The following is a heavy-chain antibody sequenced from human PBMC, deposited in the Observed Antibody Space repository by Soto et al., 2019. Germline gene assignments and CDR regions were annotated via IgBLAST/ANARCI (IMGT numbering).Heavy chain of an antibody. CDR3: TRHGSRDYFLFDP. J-gene: IGHJ5*02. CDR1: GFTFSSFW. CDR2: ASPDGTST. Sequence: VRSLRLSCAASGFTFSSFWMHWVRQAPGKGLEWVSRASPDGTSTSYADSVKGRFTITRDNAKNTLYMQMKSLRAEDTAVYYCTRHGSRDYFLFDPWGQGTLVTVSS. D-gene: IGHD4-17*01. V-gene: IGHV3-74*01.